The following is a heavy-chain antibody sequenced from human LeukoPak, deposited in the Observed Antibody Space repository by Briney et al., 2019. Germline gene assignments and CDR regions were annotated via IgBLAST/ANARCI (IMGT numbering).Heavy chain of an antibody. J-gene: IGHJ4*02. CDR3: ATDIRAVGDSRYFDY. Sequence: QTGGSLRLSCAASGFTFSSYAMSWIRQSPGKGLEWLSYIGGSGGDEHYADSVKGRFTISRDNAEKSLYLQMNSLRIEDTAIYYCATDIRAVGDSRYFDYWGQGALVTVSS. CDR1: GFTFSSYA. CDR2: IGGSGGDE. D-gene: IGHD1-26*01. V-gene: IGHV3-23*01.